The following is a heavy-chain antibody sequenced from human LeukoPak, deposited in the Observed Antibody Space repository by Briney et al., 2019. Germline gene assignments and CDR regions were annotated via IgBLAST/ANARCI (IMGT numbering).Heavy chain of an antibody. D-gene: IGHD3/OR15-3a*01. Sequence: SETLSLTCTVSGGSISSGGYYWSWIRQHPGKGLEWIGYIYYSGSTYFNPSLKSRLTISVDTSKNQFSLRLSSVTAADTAVYYCARPAGTGYDAFDIWGQGTMVTVSS. J-gene: IGHJ3*02. CDR3: ARPAGTGYDAFDI. CDR2: IYYSGST. V-gene: IGHV4-31*03. CDR1: GGSISSGGYY.